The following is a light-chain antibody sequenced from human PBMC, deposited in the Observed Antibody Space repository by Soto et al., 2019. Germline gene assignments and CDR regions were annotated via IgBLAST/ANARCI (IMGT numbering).Light chain of an antibody. CDR2: SNN. CDR1: SSNIGSNT. CDR3: AAWDDSLNGPSVV. J-gene: IGLJ2*01. V-gene: IGLV1-44*01. Sequence: QSVLTQPPSASGTPGQRVTISCSGGSSNIGSNTVNWYQQVPGTAPRLLIYSNNQRPSGVPDRFSGSKSGTSASLAISGLQSEDEADYYCAAWDDSLNGPSVVFGGGTKLTVL.